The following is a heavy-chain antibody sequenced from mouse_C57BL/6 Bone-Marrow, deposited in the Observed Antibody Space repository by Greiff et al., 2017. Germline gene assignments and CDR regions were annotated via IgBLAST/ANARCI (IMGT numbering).Heavy chain of an antibody. CDR2: IDPSDSYT. Sequence: QVQLQQPGAELVRPGTSVKLSCKASGYTFTSYWMHWVKQRPGQGLEWIGVIDPSDSYTNYNQKFKGKATLTVDTSSSTAYIQLSGLTSEDSAVSSCASWDVGAYWGQGTLVTVSA. D-gene: IGHD4-1*01. V-gene: IGHV1-59*01. CDR3: ASWDVGAY. J-gene: IGHJ3*01. CDR1: GYTFTSYW.